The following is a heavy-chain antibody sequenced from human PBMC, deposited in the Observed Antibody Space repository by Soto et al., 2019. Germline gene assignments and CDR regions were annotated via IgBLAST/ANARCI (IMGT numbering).Heavy chain of an antibody. D-gene: IGHD3-22*01. CDR3: ARPDSSGYYWRVDY. CDR1: GFTFSSYG. V-gene: IGHV3-33*01. J-gene: IGHJ4*02. Sequence: QVQLVESGGGVVQPGRSLRLSCAASGFTFSSYGMHWVRQAPGKGLEWVALIWYDGSNKYYADSVKGRFTISRDNSKNSLYLQMNSLRAEDTAVYYCARPDSSGYYWRVDYWGQGTLVTVSS. CDR2: IWYDGSNK.